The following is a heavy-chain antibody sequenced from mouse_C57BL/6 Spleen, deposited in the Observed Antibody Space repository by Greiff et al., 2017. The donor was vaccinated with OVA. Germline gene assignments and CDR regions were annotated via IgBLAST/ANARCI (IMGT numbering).Heavy chain of an antibody. Sequence: DVKLVESEGGLVQPGSSMKLSCTASGFTFSDYYMAWVRQVPEKGLEWVANINYDGSSTYYLDSLKSRFIISRDNAKNILYLQMSSLKSEDTATYYCASSSYTGGYFDYWGQGTTLTVSS. J-gene: IGHJ2*01. D-gene: IGHD1-1*01. CDR2: INYDGSST. CDR1: GFTFSDYY. V-gene: IGHV5-16*01. CDR3: ASSSYTGGYFDY.